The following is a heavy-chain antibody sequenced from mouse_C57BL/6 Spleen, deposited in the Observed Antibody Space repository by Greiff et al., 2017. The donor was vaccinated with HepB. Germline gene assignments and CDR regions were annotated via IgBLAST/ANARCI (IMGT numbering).Heavy chain of an antibody. CDR2: INPSNGGT. CDR3: ARSDYSAQGNY. CDR1: GYTFTSYW. Sequence: QVQLQQPGTELVKPGASVKLSCKASGYTFTSYWMHWVKQRPGQGLEWIGNINPSNGGTNYNEKFKSKGTLTVDKSTSTAYMQLSSLTSEDSAVYYCARSDYSAQGNYWGQGTTLTVSS. J-gene: IGHJ2*01. V-gene: IGHV1-53*01. D-gene: IGHD2-12*01.